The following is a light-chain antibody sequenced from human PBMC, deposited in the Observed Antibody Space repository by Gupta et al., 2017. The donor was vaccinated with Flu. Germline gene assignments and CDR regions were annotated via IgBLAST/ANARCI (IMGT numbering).Light chain of an antibody. CDR2: HSS. CDR3: QQTYVAPFT. CDR1: QNIDES. J-gene: IGKJ5*01. V-gene: IGKV1-39*01. Sequence: DIQLTQSPSSLSAAVGDRVTITGRASQNIDESLNWYQQRPGQSPAPLIFHSSTLESGVPSRFSGSGSGTDFTLSISNLQAEDFATYHCQQTYVAPFTFGQGTRLDI.